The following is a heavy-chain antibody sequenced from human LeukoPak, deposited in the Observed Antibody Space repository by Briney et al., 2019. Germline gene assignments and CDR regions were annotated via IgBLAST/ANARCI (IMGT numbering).Heavy chain of an antibody. CDR2: ISGSGGTT. CDR3: ARDRGTTTYTWLDP. J-gene: IGHJ5*02. CDR1: GFTLSSYA. V-gene: IGHV3-23*01. Sequence: GGSLRLSCAASGFTLSSYAMSWVRQAPGKGLEWVSGISGSGGTTYYADSVKGRFTISRDNSKNTLYLQMDSLRAEDTAVYYCARDRGTTTYTWLDPWGQGTLVTVSS. D-gene: IGHD1-26*01.